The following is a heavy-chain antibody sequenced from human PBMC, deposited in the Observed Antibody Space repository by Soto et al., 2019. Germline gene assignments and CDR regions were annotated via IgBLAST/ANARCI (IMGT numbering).Heavy chain of an antibody. CDR1: AFTFSDSD. V-gene: IGHV3-35*01. CDR2: FSWNGSRT. D-gene: IGHD3-22*01. CDR3: KYDTSASYSQYPHFDC. Sequence: GGSLRLSCATSAFTFSDSDMNWVHQTPGKGLECVSGFSWNGSRTHYADSVKGRFIISRDNSRNTLYLQTNSLGAEDTAIYYTKYDTSASYSQYPHFDCWGQGTLVTVSS. J-gene: IGHJ4*02.